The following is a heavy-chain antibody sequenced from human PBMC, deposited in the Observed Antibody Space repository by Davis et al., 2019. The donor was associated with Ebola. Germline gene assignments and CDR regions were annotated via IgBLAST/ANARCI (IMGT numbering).Heavy chain of an antibody. CDR2: ISAYNGNT. CDR3: GRGRLLEWIDY. V-gene: IGHV1-18*01. J-gene: IGHJ4*02. Sequence: ASVKVSCKASGYTFTNDGINWVRQAPGQGLEWMGWISAYNGNTIYAQKLQGRVTMTTDTSTSTAYMELRSLKSDDTAVYYCGRGRLLEWIDYWGQGTQVTVS. D-gene: IGHD3-3*01. CDR1: GYTFTNDG.